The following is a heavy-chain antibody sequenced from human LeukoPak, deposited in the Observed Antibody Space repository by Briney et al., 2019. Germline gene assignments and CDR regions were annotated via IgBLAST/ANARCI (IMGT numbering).Heavy chain of an antibody. CDR2: IWYDGSNK. CDR3: ARENREQQLVRFDY. Sequence: GGSLRLSCAASGFTFSSYGMHWVRQAPGKGLEWVAVIWYDGSNKYYADSVKGRFTISRDNSKNTLYLQMNSLRAEDTAVYYCARENREQQLVRFDYWGQGTLVTVSS. CDR1: GFTFSSYG. V-gene: IGHV3-33*01. J-gene: IGHJ4*02. D-gene: IGHD6-13*01.